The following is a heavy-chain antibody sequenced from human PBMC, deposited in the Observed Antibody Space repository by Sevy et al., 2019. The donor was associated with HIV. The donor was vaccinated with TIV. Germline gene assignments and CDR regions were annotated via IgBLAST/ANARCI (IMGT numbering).Heavy chain of an antibody. CDR1: GFSFTNYW. D-gene: IGHD2-2*01. V-gene: IGHV3-7*03. Sequence: GGSLRLSCVASGFSFTNYWMTWVRQAPGKGLEWVANIKRDASEKYYVGSVKGQFTISRDNAKESLYLQMKSLRAEDTAVYYCARDCNSASCLWGLDVWGQGTTVTVSS. CDR3: ARDCNSASCLWGLDV. J-gene: IGHJ6*02. CDR2: IKRDASEK.